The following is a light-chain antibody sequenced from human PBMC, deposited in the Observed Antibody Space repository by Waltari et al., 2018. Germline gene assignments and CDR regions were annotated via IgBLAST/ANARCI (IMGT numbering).Light chain of an antibody. CDR2: AAS. V-gene: IGKV1-27*01. Sequence: DIQMTQSPSSLSTSVGERVTITCRASQDINNDLAWYQQTPVKVPKLLIYAASNLQSGVASRFSGSASGTDFTLTIASLQPEDVASYYCQKYDSVPLTFGGGTKVEIK. CDR1: QDINND. CDR3: QKYDSVPLT. J-gene: IGKJ4*01.